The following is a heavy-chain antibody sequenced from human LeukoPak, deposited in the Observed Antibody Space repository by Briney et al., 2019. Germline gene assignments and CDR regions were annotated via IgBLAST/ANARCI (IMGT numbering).Heavy chain of an antibody. Sequence: KPSETLSLTCTVSGVSISSYYWNWIRQPPGKGLEWIGYIYSSGSTNYNPSLKSRITISVDTSKNQFSLKLSSVTAADTAVYYCARFAYCGGHCWYYFDYWGQGSLVTVSS. CDR3: ARFAYCGGHCWYYFDY. CDR1: GVSISSYY. J-gene: IGHJ4*02. V-gene: IGHV4-59*01. CDR2: IYSSGST. D-gene: IGHD2-21*02.